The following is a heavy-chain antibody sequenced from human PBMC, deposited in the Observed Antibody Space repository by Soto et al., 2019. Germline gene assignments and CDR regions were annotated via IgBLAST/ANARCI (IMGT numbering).Heavy chain of an antibody. J-gene: IGHJ6*02. V-gene: IGHV1-69*06. CDR3: ARGEHCSSTSCPAVGAVYYYYGMDV. D-gene: IGHD2-2*01. Sequence: SVKVSCKASGGTFSSYAISWVRQAPGQGLEWMGGTIPIFGTANYAQKFQGRVTVTADKSTSTAYMELSSLRSEDTAVYYCARGEHCSSTSCPAVGAVYYYYGMDVWGQGTTVTVSS. CDR1: GGTFSSYA. CDR2: TIPIFGTA.